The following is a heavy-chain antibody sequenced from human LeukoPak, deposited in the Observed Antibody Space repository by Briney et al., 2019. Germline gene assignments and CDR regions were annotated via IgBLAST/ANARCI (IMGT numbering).Heavy chain of an antibody. V-gene: IGHV3-7*01. CDR1: GFTFSNYW. J-gene: IGHJ3*02. CDR3: ARGYSYGWDAFDI. Sequence: PGGSLRLSCAASGFTFSNYWMGWVRQAPGKGLEWVANIKTDGYDKYYADSVKGRFTISRDNAKNTLDLQMNSLRAEDTAVYYCARGYSYGWDAFDIWGQGTMVTVSS. CDR2: IKTDGYDK. D-gene: IGHD5-18*01.